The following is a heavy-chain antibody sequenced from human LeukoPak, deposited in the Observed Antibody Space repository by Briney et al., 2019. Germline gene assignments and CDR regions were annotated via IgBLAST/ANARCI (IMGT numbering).Heavy chain of an antibody. Sequence: GGSLRLSCAATGFTFSSYSMNWVRQAPGKGLEWVSSISSSSSYIYYADSVKGRFTISRDNAKNSLYLQMNSLRAEDTAVYYCARDYYDSSGGFDYWGQGTLVTVSS. CDR2: ISSSSSYI. CDR1: GFTFSSYS. V-gene: IGHV3-21*01. J-gene: IGHJ4*02. D-gene: IGHD3-22*01. CDR3: ARDYYDSSGGFDY.